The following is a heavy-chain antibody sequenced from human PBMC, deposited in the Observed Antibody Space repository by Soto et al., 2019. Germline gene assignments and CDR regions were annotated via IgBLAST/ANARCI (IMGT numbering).Heavy chain of an antibody. CDR3: AADTLQKAA. CDR1: GYTFTSYG. J-gene: IGHJ5*02. CDR2: IVACNSKT. Sequence: GASVKVSCKASGYTFTSYGISWVRQAPGQGLEWIGWIVACNSKTNYAQKFHDRVTITRDTSTSTSYLQMSGLTSADTAVYYCAADTLQKAAWGQGTLVTVSS. D-gene: IGHD3-10*01. V-gene: IGHV1-18*01.